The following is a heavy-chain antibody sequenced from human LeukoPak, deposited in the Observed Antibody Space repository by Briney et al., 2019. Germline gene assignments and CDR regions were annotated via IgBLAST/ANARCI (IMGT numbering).Heavy chain of an antibody. D-gene: IGHD6-13*01. J-gene: IGHJ4*02. CDR1: GYTFSGYY. V-gene: IGHV1-2*02. Sequence: ASVKVSCKASGYTFSGYYIHGVRQAPGQGLEWMGWINPNSGGSNYAQKFQGRVTMTRDTSISTVYMEVNRLKSDDTAVYYCARDAERGIAAAGTLDYWGQGTLVTVSS. CDR3: ARDAERGIAAAGTLDY. CDR2: INPNSGGS.